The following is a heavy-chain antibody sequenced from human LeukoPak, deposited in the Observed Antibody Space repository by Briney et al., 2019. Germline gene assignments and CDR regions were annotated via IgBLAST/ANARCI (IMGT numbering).Heavy chain of an antibody. CDR3: AREVVDTVMVGLDY. J-gene: IGHJ4*02. CDR2: IWYDGSNK. CDR1: GFTFSSYG. D-gene: IGHD5-18*01. V-gene: IGHV3-33*01. Sequence: PGGSLRLSCAASGFTFSSYGMHWVRQAPGKGLEWVAVIWYDGSNKYYADSVKGRFTISRDNSKNTLYLQMNSLRAEDTAVYYCAREVVDTVMVGLDYWGQGTLVTVSS.